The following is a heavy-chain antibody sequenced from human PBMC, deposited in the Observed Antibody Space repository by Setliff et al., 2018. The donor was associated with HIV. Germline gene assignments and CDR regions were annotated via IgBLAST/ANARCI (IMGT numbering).Heavy chain of an antibody. CDR3: ARQRHGGAGAHDY. J-gene: IGHJ4*02. CDR2: IYYSGST. V-gene: IGHV4-59*12. CDR1: GGSISSNY. D-gene: IGHD3-16*01. Sequence: PSETLSLTCTVSGGSISSNYWSWMRQPPGKGLEWIGHIYYSGSTYYNPSLKSRVTISVDTSKNQFSLKLSSVTAADTAVYYCARQRHGGAGAHDYWGQGTLVTVSS.